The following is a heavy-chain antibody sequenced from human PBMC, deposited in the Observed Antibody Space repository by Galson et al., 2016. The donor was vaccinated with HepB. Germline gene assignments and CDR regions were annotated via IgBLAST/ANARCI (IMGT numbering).Heavy chain of an antibody. CDR1: GFTFDGYA. CDR2: ISGSGGTT. CDR3: VKLGYCTNGVCYTDDAFDI. J-gene: IGHJ3*02. Sequence: SLRLSCAASGFTFDGYAMHWVRQAPGMGLEWVSGISGSGGTTYYADSVKGRFTISRDNSKNTLYLQMNSLRAEDAAVYYCVKLGYCTNGVCYTDDAFDIWGQGTMVTVSS. V-gene: IGHV3-23*01. D-gene: IGHD2-8*01.